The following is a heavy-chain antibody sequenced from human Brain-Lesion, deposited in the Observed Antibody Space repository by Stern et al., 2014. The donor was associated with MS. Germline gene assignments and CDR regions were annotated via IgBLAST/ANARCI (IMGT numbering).Heavy chain of an antibody. V-gene: IGHV3-30*01. D-gene: IGHD4-17*01. CDR3: ARGGAVTTSDYYLDY. CDR2: ISYDGSDK. Sequence: QLQLQESGGGVVQPGRSLRLSCAASGFTFSYHAMHWVRQAPGKGLEWVALISYDGSDKNDADSVKGRFTISRDNSRNTLYLQMNSLRVDDTAVYYCARGGAVTTSDYYLDYWGQGILVTVSS. J-gene: IGHJ4*02. CDR1: GFTFSYHA.